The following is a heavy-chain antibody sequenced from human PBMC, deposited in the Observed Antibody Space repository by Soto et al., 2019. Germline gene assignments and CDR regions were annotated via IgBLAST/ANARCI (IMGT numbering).Heavy chain of an antibody. J-gene: IGHJ4*02. Sequence: QVQLQQWGAGLLKPSETLSLTCTVSGGSISSYYWSWIRQPPGKGLEWIGYIYYSGSTNYNPSLKRRVTISVDTSKNQFSLKLSSVTAADTAVYYCAIAVGATTSFDYWGQGTLVTVSS. D-gene: IGHD1-26*01. CDR2: IYYSGST. V-gene: IGHV4-59*01. CDR1: GGSISSYY. CDR3: AIAVGATTSFDY.